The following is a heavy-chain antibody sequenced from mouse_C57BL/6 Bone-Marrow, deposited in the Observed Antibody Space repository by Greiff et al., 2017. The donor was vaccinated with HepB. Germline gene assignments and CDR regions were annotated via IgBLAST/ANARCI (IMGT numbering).Heavy chain of an antibody. V-gene: IGHV1-4*01. CDR2: INPSSGYT. Sequence: VQLQQSGAGLARPGASVKMSCKASGYTFTSYTMHWVKQRPGQGLEWIGYINPSSGYTKYNQKFMDKATLTADKSSSTAYMQLSSLTSEDSAVYYWARGFSPLGGYWGQGTTLTVSS. J-gene: IGHJ2*01. CDR3: ARGFSPLGGY. CDR1: GYTFTSYT. D-gene: IGHD4-1*01.